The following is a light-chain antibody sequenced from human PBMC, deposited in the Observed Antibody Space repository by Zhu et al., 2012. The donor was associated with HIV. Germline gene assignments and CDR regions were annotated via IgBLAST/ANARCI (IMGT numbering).Light chain of an antibody. CDR2: GAS. CDR1: QYINSNY. V-gene: IGKV3-20*01. Sequence: IVLTQSPGTLSSSPGERATLSCRTSQYINSNYLAWFQHKPGQAPRLLIYGASSRATGIPDRFTGSGSGTDFILTINRLEPEDFAVYYCQQYGYAPYTFGQGTNLEI. CDR3: QQYGYAPYT. J-gene: IGKJ2*01.